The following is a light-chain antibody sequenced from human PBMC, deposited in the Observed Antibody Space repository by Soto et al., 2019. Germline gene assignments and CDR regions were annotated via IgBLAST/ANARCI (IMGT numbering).Light chain of an antibody. CDR3: QQYGSSPVYT. CDR2: GAS. V-gene: IGKV3-20*01. Sequence: EIVLTQSPGTLSLSPGERATLSCRASQSVSSSYLAGYQQKPGQAPGHRFYGASSRATGIPDRFSGSGSGTDFTLTISRLAPADFAVYYFQQYGSSPVYTVGQGTKLEIK. J-gene: IGKJ2*01. CDR1: QSVSSSY.